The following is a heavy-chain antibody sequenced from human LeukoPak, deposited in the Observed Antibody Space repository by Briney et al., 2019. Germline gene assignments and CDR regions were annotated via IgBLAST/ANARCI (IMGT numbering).Heavy chain of an antibody. Sequence: SETLSLTCTVSGGSISSSSYYWGWIRQPPGKGLEWIGSIYYRGSTYYNPSLKSRVTMSVDTSKNQFSLKLSSVTAADTAVYYCARDIAAALYNWFDPWGQGTLVTVSS. D-gene: IGHD6-13*01. V-gene: IGHV4-39*07. CDR2: IYYRGST. CDR1: GGSISSSSYY. J-gene: IGHJ5*02. CDR3: ARDIAAALYNWFDP.